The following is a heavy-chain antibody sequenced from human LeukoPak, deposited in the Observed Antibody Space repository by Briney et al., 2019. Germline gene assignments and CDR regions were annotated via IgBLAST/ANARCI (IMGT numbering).Heavy chain of an antibody. J-gene: IGHJ5*02. CDR1: GYTFIDYY. Sequence: ASVNVSCKASGYTFIDYYIHWVRQAPGQGLEWMGWINPNSGGTNYAQKFQGRVTMTRDTSITTTYMELSRLTPDDSAVYFCATEASGLNWFDPWGQGTLVTVSS. CDR2: INPNSGGT. CDR3: ATEASGLNWFDP. D-gene: IGHD3-3*01. V-gene: IGHV1-2*02.